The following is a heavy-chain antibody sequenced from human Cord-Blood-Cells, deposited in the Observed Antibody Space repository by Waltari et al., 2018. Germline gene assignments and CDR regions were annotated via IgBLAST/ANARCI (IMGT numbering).Heavy chain of an antibody. Sequence: QVQLQESGPGLVKPSATLSLTCTVSGGSISSHYWSWIRQPPGKGLEWIGYIYYSGSTNYNPSLKSRVTISVDTSKNQFSLKLSSVTAADTAVYYCAALELDYWGQGTLVTVSS. CDR3: AALELDY. CDR2: IYYSGST. J-gene: IGHJ4*02. V-gene: IGHV4-59*11. CDR1: GGSISSHY.